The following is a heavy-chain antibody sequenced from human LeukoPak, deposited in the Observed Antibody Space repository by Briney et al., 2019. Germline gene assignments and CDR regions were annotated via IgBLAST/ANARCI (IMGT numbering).Heavy chain of an antibody. CDR1: GFTCSNYG. J-gene: IGHJ6*04. CDR2: ISYLGTNK. V-gene: IGHV3-30*18. Sequence: AGGSLRLSCAASGFTCSNYGMHWVRQAPGKGLEWVAVISYLGTNKYYADSVKGRLTISRDNSKNTLYLQMDSLRSDDTAVYYCAKDVRSGTNYNALYYGMDVWGKGTTVTVSS. D-gene: IGHD3-10*01. CDR3: AKDVRSGTNYNALYYGMDV.